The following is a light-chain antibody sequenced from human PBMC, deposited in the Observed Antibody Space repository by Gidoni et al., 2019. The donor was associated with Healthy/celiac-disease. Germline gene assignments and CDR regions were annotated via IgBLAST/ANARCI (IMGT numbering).Light chain of an antibody. V-gene: IGKV1-12*01. Sequence: LHMTQSPSSVSASVGDRVTITCRASQGISSWLDWYQQKPGKAPKLLIYAASSLQSGVPSRFSGSGSGTDFTLTISRLQPEDFATYYCQQANSFPPTFGQGTRLEIK. CDR2: AAS. J-gene: IGKJ5*01. CDR3: QQANSFPPT. CDR1: QGISSW.